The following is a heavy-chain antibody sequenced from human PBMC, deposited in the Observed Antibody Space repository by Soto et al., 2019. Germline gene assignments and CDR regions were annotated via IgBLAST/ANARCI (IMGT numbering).Heavy chain of an antibody. CDR3: ARHRRVRNCSGGSCYSGMSDAFDI. J-gene: IGHJ3*02. V-gene: IGHV1-69*02. CDR2: IIPILGIA. Sequence: QVQLVQSGAEVKKPGSSVKVSCKASGGTFSSYTISWVRQAPGQGLEWMGRIIPILGIANYAQKFQGRVTITADKSTSTAYMALSSLRSEDTAVYYCARHRRVRNCSGGSCYSGMSDAFDIWGQGTMVTVSS. CDR1: GGTFSSYT. D-gene: IGHD2-15*01.